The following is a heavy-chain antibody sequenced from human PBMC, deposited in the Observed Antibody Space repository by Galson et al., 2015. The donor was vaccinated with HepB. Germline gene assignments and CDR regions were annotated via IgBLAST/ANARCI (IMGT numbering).Heavy chain of an antibody. D-gene: IGHD3-22*01. CDR3: ARVGDDYDSSGYYLY. CDR1: GGTFSSYA. V-gene: IGHV1-69*04. Sequence: SVKVSCKASGGTFSSYAISWVRQAPGQGLEWMGRIIPILGIANYAQKFQGRVTITADKSTSTAYMELSSLRSEDTAVYYCARVGDDYDSSGYYLYWGQGTLVTVSS. CDR2: IIPILGIA. J-gene: IGHJ4*02.